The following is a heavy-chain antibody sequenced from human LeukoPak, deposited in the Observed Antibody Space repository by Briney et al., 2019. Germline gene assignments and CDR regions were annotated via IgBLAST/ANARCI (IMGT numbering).Heavy chain of an antibody. CDR2: IKSKTDGGTT. D-gene: IGHD3-10*01. V-gene: IGHV3-15*01. CDR1: GFTFSNAW. CDR3: TTALLVGEYFDY. J-gene: IGHJ4*02. Sequence: KPGGSLRLSCAASGFTFSNAWMSWVRQAPGKGLEWVGRIKSKTDGGTTDYAAPVKGRFTISRDDSKNTLYLQMNSLKTEDTAVYYCTTALLVGEYFDYWGQETLVTVSS.